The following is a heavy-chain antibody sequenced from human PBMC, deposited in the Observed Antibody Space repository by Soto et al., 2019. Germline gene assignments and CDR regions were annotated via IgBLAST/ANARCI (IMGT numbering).Heavy chain of an antibody. V-gene: IGHV4-34*01. D-gene: IGHD6-6*01. CDR3: ARDLGRVIAARYFDY. CDR1: GGSFSGYY. Sequence: PSETLSLTCAVYGGSFSGYYWSWIRQPPGKGLEWIGEINHSGSTNYNPSLKSRVTISVDTSKNQFSLKLSPVTAADTAVYYCARDLGRVIAARYFDYWGQGTLVTVSS. J-gene: IGHJ4*02. CDR2: INHSGST.